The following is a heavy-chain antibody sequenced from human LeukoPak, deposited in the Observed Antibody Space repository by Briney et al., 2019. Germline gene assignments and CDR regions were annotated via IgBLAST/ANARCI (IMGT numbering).Heavy chain of an antibody. J-gene: IGHJ6*03. D-gene: IGHD2-15*01. CDR3: ARADGGWLLDYYYYYMDV. V-gene: IGHV6-1*01. CDR1: GDSVSSNSAA. Sequence: QSQTLSLTCAISGDSVSSNSAAWNWIRQSPSRGLEWLGRTYYRPKWYNDYAVSVKSRITINPDTSKNQFSLQLNSVTPEDTAVYYCARADGGWLLDYYYYYMDVWGKGTTVTISS. CDR2: TYYRPKWYN.